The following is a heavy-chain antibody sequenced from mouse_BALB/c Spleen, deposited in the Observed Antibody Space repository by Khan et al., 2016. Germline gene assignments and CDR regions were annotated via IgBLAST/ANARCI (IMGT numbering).Heavy chain of an antibody. V-gene: IGHV14-4*02. Sequence: VQLQQPGAELVRSGASVKLSCTASVFNIKDYYMHWVKQRPEQGLEWIGWIDPENGDPEYAPKFQGKATLTADTSSNAAYLQVSSLTAEDSAVYYCNAIYYGSDVYFDYWGQGTTLTVSS. J-gene: IGHJ2*01. CDR2: IDPENGDP. D-gene: IGHD1-1*01. CDR1: VFNIKDYY. CDR3: NAIYYGSDVYFDY.